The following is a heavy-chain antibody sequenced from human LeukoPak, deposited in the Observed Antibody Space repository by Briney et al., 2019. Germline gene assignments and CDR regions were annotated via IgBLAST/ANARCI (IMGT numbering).Heavy chain of an antibody. V-gene: IGHV3-48*01. CDR2: ISSSSSTK. CDR3: ARGDPENYYYYYMDV. J-gene: IGHJ6*03. Sequence: GGSLRLSCAASGFTFSSYSMNWVRQAPGKGLEWVSYISSSSSTKYYADSMKGRFTISRDNAKNSLYLQMNSLRAEDTAVYYCARGDPENYYYYYMDVWGKGTTVTVSS. D-gene: IGHD2-21*02. CDR1: GFTFSSYS.